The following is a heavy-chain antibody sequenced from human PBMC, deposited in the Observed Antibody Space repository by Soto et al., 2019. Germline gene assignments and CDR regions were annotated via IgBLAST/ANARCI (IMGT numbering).Heavy chain of an antibody. J-gene: IGHJ3*02. V-gene: IGHV4-59*01. CDR3: ARDLTDYDYVWGSLRGAFDI. CDR2: IYYSGST. Sequence: SETLSLTCTVAGGSISSYYWSWIRQPPGKGLEWIGYIYYSGSTNYNPSLKSRVTISVDTSKNQFSLRLSSVTAADTAVYYCARDLTDYDYVWGSLRGAFDIWGQGTMVT. CDR1: GGSISSYY. D-gene: IGHD3-16*01.